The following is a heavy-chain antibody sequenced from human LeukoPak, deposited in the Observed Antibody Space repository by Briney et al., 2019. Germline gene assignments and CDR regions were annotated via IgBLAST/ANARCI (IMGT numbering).Heavy chain of an antibody. D-gene: IGHD6-13*01. CDR1: GGSISSYY. V-gene: IGHV4-59*08. Sequence: SETLSLTCTVSGGSISSYYWSWIRQPPGKGLEWIGYIYYSGSTNYNPSLKSRVTISVDTSKNQFPLKLSSVTAADTAVYYCARQRAYAAAAYYFDYWGQGTLVTVSS. CDR3: ARQRAYAAAAYYFDY. J-gene: IGHJ4*02. CDR2: IYYSGST.